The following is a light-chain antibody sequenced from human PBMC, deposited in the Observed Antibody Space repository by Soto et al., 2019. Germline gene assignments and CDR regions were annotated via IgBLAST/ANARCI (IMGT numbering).Light chain of an antibody. J-gene: IGLJ1*01. CDR1: SSDVGRYNY. Sequence: QSVLTQPASVSGSPGQSITISCTGTSSDVGRYNYVSWYQHHPGKAPKLIFYDVSSRPSGVSERFSVSKSGYTASLTISGLQAEDEADYYCNSYTTSSTYVFGTGTKV. CDR2: DVS. CDR3: NSYTTSSTYV. V-gene: IGLV2-14*03.